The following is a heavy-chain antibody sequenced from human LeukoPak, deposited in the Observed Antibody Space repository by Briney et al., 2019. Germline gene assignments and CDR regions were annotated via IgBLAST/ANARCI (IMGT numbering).Heavy chain of an antibody. D-gene: IGHD5-12*01. Sequence: SETLSLTCTVSGGSISSSSYYWGWIRQPPGEGLEWIGSIYYSGSTYYNPSLKSRVTISVDTSKNQFSLKLSSVTAADTAVYYCARHNRIVATELFDYWGQGTLVTVSS. CDR3: ARHNRIVATELFDY. CDR1: GGSISSSSYY. J-gene: IGHJ4*02. CDR2: IYYSGST. V-gene: IGHV4-39*01.